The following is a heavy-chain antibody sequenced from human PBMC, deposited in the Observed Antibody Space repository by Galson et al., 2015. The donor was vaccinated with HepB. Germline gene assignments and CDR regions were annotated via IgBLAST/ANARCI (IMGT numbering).Heavy chain of an antibody. CDR2: IGGNDGTT. Sequence: SLRLSCAASGLTKYATTWVRQAPGKGLEWVSTIGGNDGTTYYADSVKGRFTISRDNSKNTLYLQMNSLRVEDTAIYYCAKTTGRFSADFFWGQGTLSPSPQ. J-gene: IGHJ1*01. CDR3: AKTTGRFSADFF. D-gene: IGHD2-8*02. V-gene: IGHV3-23*01. CDR1: GLTKYA.